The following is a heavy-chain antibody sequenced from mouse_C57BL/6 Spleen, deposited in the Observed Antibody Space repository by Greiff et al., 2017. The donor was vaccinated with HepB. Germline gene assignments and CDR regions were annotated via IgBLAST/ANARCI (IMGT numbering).Heavy chain of an antibody. CDR1: GFHIKNTY. CDR3: ARIGYYGSIDV. D-gene: IGHD1-1*01. CDR2: IDPANGNT. V-gene: IGHV14-3*01. J-gene: IGHJ1*03. Sequence: VQLQQSVAELVRPGASVKLSCTASGFHIKNTYMHWVKQRPEQGLEWIGRIDPANGNTKYDPKLQGKATITADTASNTAYLQLSSLTSEDTAIYYCARIGYYGSIDVWGTGTTVTVSS.